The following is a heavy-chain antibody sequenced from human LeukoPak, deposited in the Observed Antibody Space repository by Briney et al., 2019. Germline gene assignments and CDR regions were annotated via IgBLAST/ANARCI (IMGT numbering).Heavy chain of an antibody. J-gene: IGHJ6*02. Sequence: PSETLSPTCSVSGDSIINYYWSWIRQPAGKGLEWVGRIYSGGSTNYNPSLKSRVTMSVDTSKNQFSLNLNSVTAADTAVYYCARGRASSWYAAMDVWGQGTTVTVSS. CDR3: ARGRASSWYAAMDV. CDR1: GDSIINYY. V-gene: IGHV4-4*07. D-gene: IGHD6-13*01. CDR2: IYSGGST.